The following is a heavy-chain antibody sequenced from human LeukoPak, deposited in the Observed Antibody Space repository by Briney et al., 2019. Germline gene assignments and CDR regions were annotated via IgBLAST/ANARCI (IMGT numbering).Heavy chain of an antibody. D-gene: IGHD5-24*01. CDR1: GFTFSNYW. V-gene: IGHV3-7*01. CDR3: ARVEMATIGFDY. CDR2: IKQDGSEK. J-gene: IGHJ4*02. Sequence: HPGGSLRLSCAASGFTFSNYWMSWVRQAPGKGLEWVANIKQDGSEKYYVDSVKGRFTISRDNAKNSLYLQMNSLRAEDTAVYYCARVEMATIGFDYWGQGTLVTVSS.